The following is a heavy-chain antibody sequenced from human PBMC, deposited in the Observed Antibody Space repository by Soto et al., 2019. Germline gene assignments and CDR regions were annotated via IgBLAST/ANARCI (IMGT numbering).Heavy chain of an antibody. J-gene: IGHJ4*02. Sequence: GGSLRLSCAASGFTFSSFAMGWVRQAPGKGLEWVSVINDSGGTTYYADSVKGRFTISRDNSKNTLYLQMNSLRAEDTAVYYCAKDATRSSGWYHFEYWGQGAMVTVSS. CDR3: AKDATRSSGWYHFEY. V-gene: IGHV3-23*01. D-gene: IGHD6-19*01. CDR2: INDSGGTT. CDR1: GFTFSSFA.